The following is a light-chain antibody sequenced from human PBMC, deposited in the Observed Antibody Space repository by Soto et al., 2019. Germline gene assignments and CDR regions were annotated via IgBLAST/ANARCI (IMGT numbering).Light chain of an antibody. Sequence: NFMLTQPHSVSESPGKTVTISCTRSSGSIASNYVHWYQLRPGSSPTTVIFEDNQRPSGVPDRFSGSIDSSSNSASLTISGLRTEDEADYYGQSFDSSNHVYVFGTGTKLTVL. J-gene: IGLJ1*01. CDR3: QSFDSSNHVYV. CDR1: SGSIASNY. CDR2: EDN. V-gene: IGLV6-57*01.